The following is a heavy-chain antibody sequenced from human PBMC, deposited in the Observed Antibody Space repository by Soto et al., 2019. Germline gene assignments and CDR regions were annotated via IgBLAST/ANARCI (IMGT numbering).Heavy chain of an antibody. J-gene: IGHJ4*02. D-gene: IGHD3-3*01. V-gene: IGHV3-30*18. CDR1: GFTFSSYG. CDR2: ISYDGSNK. CDR3: AKPSRHPGYDFWSGYSDFDY. Sequence: GGSLRLSCAASGFTFSSYGMHWVRQAPGKGLEWVAVISYDGSNKYYADSVKGRFTISRDNSKNTLYLQMNSLRAEDTAVYYCAKPSRHPGYDFWSGYSDFDYWGQGTLVTAPQ.